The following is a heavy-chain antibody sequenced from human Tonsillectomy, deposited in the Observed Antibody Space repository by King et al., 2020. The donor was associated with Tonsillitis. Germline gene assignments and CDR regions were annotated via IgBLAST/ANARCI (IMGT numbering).Heavy chain of an antibody. CDR3: ARERITMIVVVNDAFDI. Sequence: VQLLESGGGLGKPGGSLRLSRAASGFTFRYYYISLILQSPGTGLEWGSYISSIGSTIYYADAVKGRFTISSDNAKNSLYLQMNSLRAEDTAVYYCARERITMIVVVNDAFDIWGQGTMVTVSS. J-gene: IGHJ3*02. CDR1: GFTFRYYY. CDR2: ISSIGSTI. D-gene: IGHD3-22*01. V-gene: IGHV3-11*01.